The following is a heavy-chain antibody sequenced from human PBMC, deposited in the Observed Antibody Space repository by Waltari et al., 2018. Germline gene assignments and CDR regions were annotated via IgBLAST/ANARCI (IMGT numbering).Heavy chain of an antibody. CDR2: INRSEHP. V-gene: IGHV4-34*01. CDR1: GGSFSGYY. D-gene: IGHD3-22*01. J-gene: IGHJ3*02. CDR3: ASMGSSGQAFDI. Sequence: QVQLQQWGAGLLKPSETLSLTCAVYGGSFSGYYWSWIRQPPGKGLEWIGEINRSEHPTYNPAIRSRVHISEDTSKNQFSLKLSSVTAAETAVYYCASMGSSGQAFDIWGQGTMVTVSS.